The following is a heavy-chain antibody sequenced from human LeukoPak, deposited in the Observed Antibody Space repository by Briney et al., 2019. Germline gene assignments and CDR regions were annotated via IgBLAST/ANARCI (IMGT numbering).Heavy chain of an antibody. Sequence: GRSLRLSCAASGFTFDDYAMHWVRQAPGKGLEWVSGISWNSGSLGYADSVKGRFTISRDNAKNSLYLQMNSLRAEDTALYYCAKDGDSSGWIFDYWGQGTLVTVSS. CDR2: ISWNSGSL. V-gene: IGHV3-9*01. D-gene: IGHD6-19*01. J-gene: IGHJ4*02. CDR3: AKDGDSSGWIFDY. CDR1: GFTFDDYA.